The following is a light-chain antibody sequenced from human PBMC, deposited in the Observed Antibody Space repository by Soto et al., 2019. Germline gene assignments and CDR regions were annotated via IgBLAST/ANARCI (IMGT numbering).Light chain of an antibody. Sequence: DIQMTQFPSTLSASVGDRVTITCRASQSIDSALAWYQQQPGQAPKILIYKVSILETGVPSRFSGSGSGTEFTLTISSLEPDDFGAYYCQQYKSYPRTFGQGTKVEIK. CDR2: KVS. J-gene: IGKJ1*01. V-gene: IGKV1-5*03. CDR3: QQYKSYPRT. CDR1: QSIDSA.